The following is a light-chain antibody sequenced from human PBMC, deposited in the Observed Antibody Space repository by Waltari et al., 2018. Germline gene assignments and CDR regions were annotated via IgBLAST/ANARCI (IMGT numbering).Light chain of an antibody. V-gene: IGLV2-8*01. CDR3: SSYAGSNNVI. Sequence: QSALTQPPSASGSRGQSVTISCPGTSSDVGSYNYVSWYPQHPGKAPKLMIYEVTKRPSGVPSRFSGAKSGHTASLTVCGLQAEDEADYYCSSYAGSNNVIFGGGTRLTVL. CDR2: EVT. CDR1: SSDVGSYNY. J-gene: IGLJ2*01.